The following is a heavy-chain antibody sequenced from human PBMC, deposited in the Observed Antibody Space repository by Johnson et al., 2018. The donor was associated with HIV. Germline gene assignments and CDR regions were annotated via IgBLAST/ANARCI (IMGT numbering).Heavy chain of an antibody. CDR1: GFSFSDYY. Sequence: QEQLVESGGGLVNPGGSLRLSCAASGFSFSDYYMSWIRQAPGTGLEWVSYITSSGSTLYYAASVQGRFTISRANAKNSLSLQLNLLTAEDTAVYYCARAPEVRGIDAFDIWGQGTMVTVS. CDR3: ARAPEVRGIDAFDI. CDR2: ITSSGSTL. D-gene: IGHD3-10*01. V-gene: IGHV3-11*04. J-gene: IGHJ3*02.